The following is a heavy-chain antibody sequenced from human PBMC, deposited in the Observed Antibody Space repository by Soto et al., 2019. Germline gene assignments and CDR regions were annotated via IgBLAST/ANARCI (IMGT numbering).Heavy chain of an antibody. CDR2: IGYDGNNK. CDR3: ATDSDCSGGSCYSTQYSYYYGMDV. V-gene: IGHV3-33*01. Sequence: QVQLVESGGGVVQPGRSLRLSCAASGFTFSSYGMHWVRQAPGKGLEWVAVIGYDGNNKYYADSVKGRFTISRDNSKNTLYLQMNSLRAEDTAVYYCATDSDCSGGSCYSTQYSYYYGMDVWGQGTTVTVSS. CDR1: GFTFSSYG. J-gene: IGHJ6*02. D-gene: IGHD2-15*01.